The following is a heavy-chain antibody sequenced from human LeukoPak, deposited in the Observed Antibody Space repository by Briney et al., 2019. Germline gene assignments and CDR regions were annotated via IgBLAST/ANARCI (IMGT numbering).Heavy chain of an antibody. CDR2: IYYSGST. D-gene: IGHD6-13*01. CDR3: AALIAAADASGAFDI. J-gene: IGHJ3*02. CDR1: GDSISNYY. V-gene: IGHV4-59*01. Sequence: SETLSLTCTVSGDSISNYYWSWIRQPPGKGLEWIGYIYYSGSTNYNPSLKSRVTISVDTSKNQFSLKLSSVTAADTAVYYCAALIAAADASGAFDIWVQGTMVTVSS.